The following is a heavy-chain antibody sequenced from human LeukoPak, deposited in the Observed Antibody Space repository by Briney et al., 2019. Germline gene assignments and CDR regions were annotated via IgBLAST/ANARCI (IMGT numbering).Heavy chain of an antibody. V-gene: IGHV5-51*01. Sequence: GEALKISWRGSGYSFTSYWIGWGRQMPGEGLGGVGIIYQGWSETRYSPSCEGQVTISADKSISTAYLQWSSLQASDTAMYYCARRLSGSFRDAFDIWGQGTMVTVSS. D-gene: IGHD1-26*01. CDR2: IYQGWSET. CDR3: ARRLSGSFRDAFDI. CDR1: GYSFTSYW. J-gene: IGHJ3*02.